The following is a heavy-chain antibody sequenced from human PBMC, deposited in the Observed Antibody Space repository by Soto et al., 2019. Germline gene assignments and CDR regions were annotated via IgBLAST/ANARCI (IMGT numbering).Heavy chain of an antibody. CDR2: IYYSGST. CDR3: ARQNWNSVYYFDY. J-gene: IGHJ4*02. D-gene: IGHD1-7*01. V-gene: IGHV4-39*01. Sequence: QLQLQESGPGLVKPSETLSLTCTVSGGSISSSSYYWGWIRQPPGKGLEWIGSIYYSGSTYYNPSXKSRVTISVDTSXXXFSXXXXXXXXXXXXXXXCARQNWNSVYYFDYXXXGXXVTVSX. CDR1: GGSISSSSYY.